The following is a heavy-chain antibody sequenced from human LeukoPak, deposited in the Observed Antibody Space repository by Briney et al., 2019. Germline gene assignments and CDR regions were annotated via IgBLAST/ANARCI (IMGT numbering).Heavy chain of an antibody. CDR3: ARWNNDWEFDY. D-gene: IGHD1/OR15-1a*01. CDR1: GFTFSSSW. V-gene: IGHV3-7*05. J-gene: IGHJ4*02. CDR2: IKEDGTEE. Sequence: PGGSLRLSCAASGFTFSSSWMTWVPQAPGKGLECVAHIKEDGTEEYYVDSVKGRVTISRDNDKNSLSLQMNSVRAEDTAVYYCARWNNDWEFDYWGQGTMVCVSS.